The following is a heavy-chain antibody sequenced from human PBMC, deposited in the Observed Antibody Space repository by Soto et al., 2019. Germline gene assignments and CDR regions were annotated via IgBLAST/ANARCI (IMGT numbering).Heavy chain of an antibody. CDR2: ISSSGSTI. Sequence: PGGSLRLSCAASGFTFSSYEMNWVRQAPGKGLEWVSYISSSGSTIYYADSVKGRFTISRDNAKNSLYLQMNSLRAEDTAVHYCASYDYGGNPEVYFDYWGQGTLVTVSS. D-gene: IGHD4-17*01. V-gene: IGHV3-48*03. CDR3: ASYDYGGNPEVYFDY. J-gene: IGHJ4*02. CDR1: GFTFSSYE.